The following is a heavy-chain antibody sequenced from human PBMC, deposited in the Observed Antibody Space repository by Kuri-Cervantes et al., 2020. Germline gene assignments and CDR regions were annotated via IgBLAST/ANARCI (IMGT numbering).Heavy chain of an antibody. CDR3: AHNIVLRXVMAGMDV. CDR1: GFSLSNARMG. Sequence: SGPTLVKPTETLTLTCTVSGFSLSNARMGVSWIRQPPGKALEWLAHIFSNDEKSYSTSLKSRLTISKDTSKSQVVLTMTNMDPVDTATYYCAHNIVLRXVMAGMDVWGQGTTVTVSS. J-gene: IGHJ6*02. CDR2: IFSNDEK. V-gene: IGHV2-26*01. D-gene: IGHD3-10*01.